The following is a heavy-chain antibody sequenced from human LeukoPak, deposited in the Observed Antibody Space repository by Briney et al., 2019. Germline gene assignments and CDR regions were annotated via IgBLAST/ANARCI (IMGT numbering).Heavy chain of an antibody. CDR2: ISGSGGST. CDR1: GFTFSSYA. D-gene: IGHD3-3*01. V-gene: IGHV3-23*01. CDR3: AKKSPIFGVVIPLFDY. J-gene: IGHJ4*02. Sequence: TGGSLRLSCAASGFTFSSYAMSWVRQAPGKGLEWVSAISGSGGSTYYADSVKGRFTISRDNSKNTLYLQVNSLRAEDTAVYHCAKKSPIFGVVIPLFDYWGQGTLVSVSS.